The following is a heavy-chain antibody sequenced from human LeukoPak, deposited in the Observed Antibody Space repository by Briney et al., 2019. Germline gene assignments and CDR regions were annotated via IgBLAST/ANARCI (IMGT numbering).Heavy chain of an antibody. CDR2: ISGSGGST. Sequence: GGSLRLSCAASGFTFSNYGMHWVRRAPGKGLEWVSAISGSGGSTYYADSVKGRFTISRDNAKNSLYLQMNSLRAEDTAVYYCAELGITMIGGVWGKGTTVTISS. D-gene: IGHD3-10*02. V-gene: IGHV3-23*01. CDR1: GFTFSNYG. CDR3: AELGITMIGGV. J-gene: IGHJ6*04.